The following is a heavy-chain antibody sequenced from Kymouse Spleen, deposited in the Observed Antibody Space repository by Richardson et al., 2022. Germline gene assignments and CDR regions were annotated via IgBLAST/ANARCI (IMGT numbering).Heavy chain of an antibody. D-gene: IGHD1-7*01. Sequence: QVQLQESGPGLVKPSETLSLTCTVSGGSISSYYWSWIRQPPGKGLEWIGYIYYSGSTNYNPSLKSRVTISVDTSKNQFSLKLSSVTAADTAVYYCASITGTFDYWGQGTLVTVSS. J-gene: IGHJ4*02. CDR3: ASITGTFDY. CDR2: IYYSGST. CDR1: GGSISSYY. V-gene: IGHV4-59*01.